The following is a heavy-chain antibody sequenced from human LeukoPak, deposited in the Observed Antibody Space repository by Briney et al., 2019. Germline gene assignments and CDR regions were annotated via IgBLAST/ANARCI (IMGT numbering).Heavy chain of an antibody. CDR2: ISSSTTYI. CDR3: ARAKRNGFDI. J-gene: IGHJ3*02. Sequence: GGSLRLSCAASGFTFSTYAMSWVRQAPGKGLEWVSSISSSTTYIYYADSVKGRFTISRDNAKNSLYLQMNSLRAEDTAVYYCARAKRNGFDIWGQGTMVTVSS. CDR1: GFTFSTYA. V-gene: IGHV3-21*01.